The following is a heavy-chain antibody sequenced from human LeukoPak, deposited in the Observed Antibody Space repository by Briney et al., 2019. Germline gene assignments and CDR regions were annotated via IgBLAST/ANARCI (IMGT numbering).Heavy chain of an antibody. CDR2: ISGSGGST. Sequence: PGGSLRLPCAASGFTFSSYAMSWVRQAPGKGLEWVSAISGSGGSTYYADSVKGRFTISRDNSKNTLYLQMNSLRAEDTAVYYCAKDRTGGDTYYDILTGYYEVGYFQHWGQGTLVTVSS. CDR1: GFTFSSYA. V-gene: IGHV3-23*01. CDR3: AKDRTGGDTYYDILTGYYEVGYFQH. J-gene: IGHJ1*01. D-gene: IGHD3-9*01.